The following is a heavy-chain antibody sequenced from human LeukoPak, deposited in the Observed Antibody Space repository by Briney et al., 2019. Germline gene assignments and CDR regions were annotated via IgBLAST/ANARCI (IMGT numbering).Heavy chain of an antibody. J-gene: IGHJ4*02. CDR3: AKEGSGYYSLEY. Sequence: GGSLRLSCAASGFTFSSYAMHWVRQAPGKGLEWVAFIRYDGSNKYYADSVKGRFTISRDNSKNTLYLQMNSLRAEDTAVYYCAKEGSGYYSLEYWGQGTLVTVSS. CDR1: GFTFSSYA. D-gene: IGHD3-22*01. CDR2: IRYDGSNK. V-gene: IGHV3-30*02.